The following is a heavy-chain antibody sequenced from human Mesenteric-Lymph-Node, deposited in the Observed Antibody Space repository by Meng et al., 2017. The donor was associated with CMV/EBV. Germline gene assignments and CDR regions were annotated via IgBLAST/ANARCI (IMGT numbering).Heavy chain of an antibody. Sequence: SETLSLTCTVSGGSVSSGSYYWSWIRQPPGKGLEWIGYIFYSGSTNYNPSLKSRVTISVDTSKNQISLKLSSVTAADTAVYYCARYSPPLYYYDSSGSQGVDYWGQGTLVTVSS. CDR3: ARYSPPLYYYDSSGSQGVDY. V-gene: IGHV4-61*01. CDR2: IFYSGST. J-gene: IGHJ4*02. D-gene: IGHD3-22*01. CDR1: GGSVSSGSYY.